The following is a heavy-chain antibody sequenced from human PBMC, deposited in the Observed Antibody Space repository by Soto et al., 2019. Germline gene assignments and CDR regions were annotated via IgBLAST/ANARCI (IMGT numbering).Heavy chain of an antibody. D-gene: IGHD2-15*01. J-gene: IGHJ5*02. CDR2: VHHSGST. CDR3: ARQDRVVVEGRLFEP. V-gene: IGHV4-38-2*01. CDR1: GYSISSGYH. Sequence: XETLPLPGAVSGYSISSGYHGGWIRQPPGKGLEWLGSVHHSGSTYYNPSLKSRLTISVDKSKNQFSLNLTSVTAADTAVYYCARQDRVVVEGRLFEPWGQGTLVTVS.